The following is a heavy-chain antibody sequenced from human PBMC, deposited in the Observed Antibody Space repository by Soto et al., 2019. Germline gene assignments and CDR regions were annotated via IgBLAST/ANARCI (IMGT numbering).Heavy chain of an antibody. V-gene: IGHV3-13*01. D-gene: IGHD2-8*02. J-gene: IGHJ6*02. CDR1: GFIFSSYD. Sequence: GGSLRLSCAASGFIFSSYDVHWVRQAPGKGLEWVSVITTTGDTYYAASVKGRFTISRENAENSLYLQMNSLRAEDAAVYYCARGDPLNCGPYPYWQYYGVDGWGRGTTVTV. CDR2: ITTTGDT. CDR3: ARGDPLNCGPYPYWQYYGVDG.